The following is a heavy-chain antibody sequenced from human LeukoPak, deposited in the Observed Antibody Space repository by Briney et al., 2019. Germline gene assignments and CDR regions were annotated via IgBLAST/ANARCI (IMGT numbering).Heavy chain of an antibody. CDR1: GSSFTSYW. CDR3: ACRDLTSTWSYP. CDR2: IYPGDSRI. Sequence: GESLQISCQGLGSSFTSYWIGWVRPMPGKGMEWMGVIYPGDSRIRYNPSFQGQVTISVDKSIRTAYLQWVSLKASDTAMYYCACRDLTSTWSYPWGQGTLVTVSS. D-gene: IGHD2-2*01. V-gene: IGHV5-51*01. J-gene: IGHJ5*02.